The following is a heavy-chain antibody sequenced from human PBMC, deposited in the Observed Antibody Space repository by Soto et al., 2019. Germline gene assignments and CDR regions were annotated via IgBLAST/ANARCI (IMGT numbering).Heavy chain of an antibody. CDR2: ISGSGVTI. CDR1: GFTFGTYS. Sequence: GGSLRLSCAASGFTFGTYSMNWVRQAPGKGLEWLSYISGSGVTIYYADSVKGRFTISRDNAKNSLYLQMNSLRDEDTAVYYCARFGRYGLDYWGQGTLVTVSS. D-gene: IGHD4-17*01. V-gene: IGHV3-48*02. J-gene: IGHJ4*02. CDR3: ARFGRYGLDY.